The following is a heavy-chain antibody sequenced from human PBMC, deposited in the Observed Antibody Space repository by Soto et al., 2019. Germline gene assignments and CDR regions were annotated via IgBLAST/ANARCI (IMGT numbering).Heavy chain of an antibody. Sequence: PSETLSLTCTVSGGSISSYYWSWIRQPPGKGLEWIGYIYYSGSTNYNPSLKSRVTISVDTSKNQFSLKLSSVTAADTAVYYCASLMNPLLEWLLVFDYWGQGTLVTVPQ. V-gene: IGHV4-59*08. J-gene: IGHJ4*02. CDR1: GGSISSYY. CDR3: ASLMNPLLEWLLVFDY. D-gene: IGHD3-3*01. CDR2: IYYSGST.